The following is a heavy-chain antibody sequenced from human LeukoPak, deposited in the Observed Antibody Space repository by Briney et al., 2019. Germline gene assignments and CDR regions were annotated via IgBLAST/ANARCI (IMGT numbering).Heavy chain of an antibody. D-gene: IGHD2-15*01. Sequence: PGGSLRLSCTASGFTFSSYGMPWVRQAPGKGLEWVAVISYDGSNKYYADSVKGRFTISRDNSKNTLYLQMNSLRAEDTAVYYCAKGLGYCSGGSCSEVDYWGQGTLVTVSS. CDR1: GFTFSSYG. J-gene: IGHJ4*02. CDR3: AKGLGYCSGGSCSEVDY. CDR2: ISYDGSNK. V-gene: IGHV3-30*18.